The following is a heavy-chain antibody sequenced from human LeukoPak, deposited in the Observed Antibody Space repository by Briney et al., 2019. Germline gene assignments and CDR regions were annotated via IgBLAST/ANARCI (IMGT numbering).Heavy chain of an antibody. CDR1: GDTISSGNY. J-gene: IGHJ4*02. CDR2: IHHSGYT. Sequence: SETLSLTCVVSGDTISSGNYWGWIRQPPEKGLEWIGNIHHSGYTNYNPSLKSRVTISVDTSKNQFSLKMKSVTAADTAVYYCARMGSDYWGQGTLVTVSS. CDR3: ARMGSDY. D-gene: IGHD3-16*01. V-gene: IGHV4-38-2*01.